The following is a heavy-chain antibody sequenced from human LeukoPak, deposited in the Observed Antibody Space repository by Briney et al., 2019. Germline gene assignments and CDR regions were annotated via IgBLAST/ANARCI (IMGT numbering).Heavy chain of an antibody. V-gene: IGHV3-48*03. J-gene: IGHJ4*02. CDR3: ARGPYSSNWYVDY. D-gene: IGHD6-13*01. CDR2: ISRTGNSI. Sequence: GGALRFSCAASGFTLSSYAMNWVRLAPVKGLEWISYISRTGNSIYYADSVKGRFTFSRDSAKNSLYLQMNSLRAEDTAVYYCARGPYSSNWYVDYWGQGTLVTVAS. CDR1: GFTLSSYA.